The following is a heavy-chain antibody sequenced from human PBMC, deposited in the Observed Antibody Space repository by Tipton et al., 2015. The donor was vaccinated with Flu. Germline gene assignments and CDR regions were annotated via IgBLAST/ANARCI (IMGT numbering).Heavy chain of an antibody. CDR2: IYYTGTT. CDR1: GGSITSTDYY. J-gene: IGHJ4*02. Sequence: TLSLTCTVSGGSITSTDYYWGWIRQPPGKGLEWVASIYYTGTTYYTPSLKSRLSISVDTSKNQFSLKLTSVTAADSAVYVCARSRLLRVFDYWGQGTLVAVSS. V-gene: IGHV4-39*01. D-gene: IGHD6-25*01. CDR3: ARSRLLRVFDY.